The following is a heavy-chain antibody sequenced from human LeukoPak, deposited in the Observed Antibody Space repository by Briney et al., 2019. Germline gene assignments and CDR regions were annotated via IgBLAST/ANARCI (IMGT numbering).Heavy chain of an antibody. CDR2: INPSGGST. CDR3: ARGKGTYYYDSSGLYYFDY. J-gene: IGHJ4*02. CDR1: GFTFSSYA. D-gene: IGHD3-22*01. Sequence: GGSLRLSCAASGFTFSSYAMHWVRQAPGQGLEWMGIINPSGGSTSYAQKFQGRVTMTRDTSTSTVYMELSSLRSEDTAVYYCARGKGTYYYDSSGLYYFDYWGQGTLVTVSS. V-gene: IGHV1-46*01.